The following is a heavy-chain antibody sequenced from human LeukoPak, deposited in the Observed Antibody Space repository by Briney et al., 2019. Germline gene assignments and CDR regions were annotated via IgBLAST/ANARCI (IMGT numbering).Heavy chain of an antibody. CDR3: ARDGAGWNYQYNWFDP. CDR1: GGTFSSYA. J-gene: IGHJ5*02. V-gene: IGHV1-69*13. CDR2: IIPIFGTA. Sequence: SVKVSCKASGGTFSSYAISWVRQAPGQGLEWMGGIIPIFGTANYAQKFQGRVTITADASTSTAYMELSSLRSEDTAVYYCARDGAGWNYQYNWFDPWGQGTMVTVSS. D-gene: IGHD1-7*01.